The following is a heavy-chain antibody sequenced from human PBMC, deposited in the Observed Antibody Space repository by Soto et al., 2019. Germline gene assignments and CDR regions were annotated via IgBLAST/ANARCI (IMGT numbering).Heavy chain of an antibody. D-gene: IGHD6-6*01. V-gene: IGHV4-34*01. CDR2: INHSGST. Sequence: SETLSLTCAVYGGSFSGYYWSWIRQPPGKGLEWIGEINHSGSTNYNPSLKSRVTISVDTSKNQFSLKLSSVTAADTAVYYCARGSIAATNWFDPWGQGTLVTVYS. CDR3: ARGSIAATNWFDP. J-gene: IGHJ5*02. CDR1: GGSFSGYY.